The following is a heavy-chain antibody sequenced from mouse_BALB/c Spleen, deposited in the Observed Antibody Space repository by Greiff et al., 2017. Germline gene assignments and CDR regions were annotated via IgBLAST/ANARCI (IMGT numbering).Heavy chain of an antibody. V-gene: IGHV5-12-2*01. Sequence: EVQLVESGGGLVQPGGSLKLSCAASGFTFSSYTMFWVRQTPEKRLEWVAYISNGGCSTYYPDTVKGRFTISRDNAKNTLYLQMSSLKSEDTAMYYCARRGSSLYAMDYWGQGTSVTVSS. CDR1: GFTFSSYT. D-gene: IGHD1-1*01. CDR2: ISNGGCST. J-gene: IGHJ4*01. CDR3: ARRGSSLYAMDY.